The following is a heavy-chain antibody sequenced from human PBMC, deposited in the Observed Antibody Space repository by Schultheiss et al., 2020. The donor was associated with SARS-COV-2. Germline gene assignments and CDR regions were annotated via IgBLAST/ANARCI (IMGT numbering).Heavy chain of an antibody. D-gene: IGHD6-13*01. CDR1: GGSISSSSYY. CDR3: ARQDGAAAGTGRLYYYYYYMDV. CDR2: IYYSGST. J-gene: IGHJ6*03. V-gene: IGHV4-39*01. Sequence: ETLSLTCTVSGGSISSSSYYWGWIRQPPGKGLEWIGSIYYSGSTYYNPSLKSRVTISVDTSKNQFSLKLSSVTAADTAVYYCARQDGAAAGTGRLYYYYYYMDVWGKGTTVTVSS.